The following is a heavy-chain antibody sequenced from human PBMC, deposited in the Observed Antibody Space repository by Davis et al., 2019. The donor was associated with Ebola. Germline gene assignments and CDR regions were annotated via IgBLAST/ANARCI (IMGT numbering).Heavy chain of an antibody. Sequence: MPGGSLRLSCTVSGGSISSYYWSWIRQLPGKGLEWIGYIYYSGSTNYNPSLKSRVTISVDTSKNQFSLKLSSVTAADTAVYYCARGYANWFDPWGQGTLVTVSS. CDR2: IYYSGST. CDR3: ARGYANWFDP. J-gene: IGHJ5*02. D-gene: IGHD2-8*01. V-gene: IGHV4-59*12. CDR1: GGSISSYY.